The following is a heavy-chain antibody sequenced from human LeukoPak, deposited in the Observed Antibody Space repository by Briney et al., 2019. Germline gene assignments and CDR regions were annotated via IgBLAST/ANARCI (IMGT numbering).Heavy chain of an antibody. V-gene: IGHV1-69*06. CDR3: ARDHYDILTGHNRYYFDY. J-gene: IGHJ4*02. D-gene: IGHD3-9*01. Sequence: ASVNLSCKASGGTFSSYAISWVRQAPGQRLEWMGGIIPIFGTANYAQKFQGRVTITADKSTSTAYMELSSLRSEDTAVYYCARDHYDILTGHNRYYFDYWGQGTLVTVSS. CDR1: GGTFSSYA. CDR2: IIPIFGTA.